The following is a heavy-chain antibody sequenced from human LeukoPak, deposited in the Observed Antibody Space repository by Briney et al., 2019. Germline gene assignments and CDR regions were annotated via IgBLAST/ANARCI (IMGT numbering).Heavy chain of an antibody. D-gene: IGHD5-18*01. J-gene: IGHJ4*02. V-gene: IGHV3-23*01. Sequence: GGSLRLSFAASGFTFSSYAMSWGRQAPGKGLEWVSAISGSGGSTYYADSVKGRFTISRDNSKNTLYLQMNSLRAEDTAVYYCAKETGSGYSYGFFDYWGQGTLVTVSS. CDR3: AKETGSGYSYGFFDY. CDR2: ISGSGGST. CDR1: GFTFSSYA.